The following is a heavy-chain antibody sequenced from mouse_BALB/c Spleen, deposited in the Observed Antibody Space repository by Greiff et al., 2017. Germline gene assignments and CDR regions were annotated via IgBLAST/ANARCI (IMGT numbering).Heavy chain of an antibody. CDR3: ARDRGYGNYWYFDV. D-gene: IGHD2-10*02. J-gene: IGHJ1*01. V-gene: IGHV5-15*02. CDR1: GFTFSDYG. Sequence: DVKLVESGGGLVQPGGSRKLSCAASGFTFSDYGMAWVRQAPGKGPEWVAFISNLAYSIYYADTVTGRFTISRENAKNTLYLEMSSLRSEDTAMYYCARDRGYGNYWYFDVWGAGTTVTVSS. CDR2: ISNLAYSI.